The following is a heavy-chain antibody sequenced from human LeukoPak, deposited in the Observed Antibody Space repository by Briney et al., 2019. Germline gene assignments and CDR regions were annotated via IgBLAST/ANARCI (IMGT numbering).Heavy chain of an antibody. Sequence: PGRSLRLSCAASGFTFSSYAMHWVRQAPGKGLEWVAVISYDGSNKYYADSVKGRFTISRDNSKNTLYLQMNSLRAEDTAVYYCAKSVRFGNMGVDYWGQGTLVTVSS. V-gene: IGHV3-30*18. CDR3: AKSVRFGNMGVDY. D-gene: IGHD3-10*01. CDR2: ISYDGSNK. J-gene: IGHJ4*02. CDR1: GFTFSSYA.